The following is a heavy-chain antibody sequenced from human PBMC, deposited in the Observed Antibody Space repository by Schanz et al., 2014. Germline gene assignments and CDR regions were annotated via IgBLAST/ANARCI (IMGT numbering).Heavy chain of an antibody. J-gene: IGHJ5*02. V-gene: IGHV4-39*01. CDR2: IYYSGNT. D-gene: IGHD2-2*01. CDR3: ARQNLGYCSSTDCKNWFDP. CDR1: GGSISTSNHY. Sequence: QLQLQESGPGLVKPLETLSLTCTVSGGSISTSNHYWGWIRQPPGKGLEWIGSIYYSGNTYYNPSPRSRVTISGDTPKNQFPRKLSSVTAADTAVYYCARQNLGYCSSTDCKNWFDPWGQGTLVTVSS.